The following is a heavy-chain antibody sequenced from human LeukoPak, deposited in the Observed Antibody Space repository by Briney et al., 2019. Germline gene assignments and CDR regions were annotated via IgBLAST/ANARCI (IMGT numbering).Heavy chain of an antibody. CDR2: ISWNSGSI. Sequence: GGSLRLSCAASGFTFDDYAMHWVRQAPGKGLEWVSGISWNSGSIGYADSVKGRFTISRDNAKNSLYLQMNSLRAEDTALYYCAKAAAARVYYYGMDVWGQGTTVTVSS. J-gene: IGHJ6*02. CDR3: AKAAAARVYYYGMDV. V-gene: IGHV3-9*01. CDR1: GFTFDDYA. D-gene: IGHD6-13*01.